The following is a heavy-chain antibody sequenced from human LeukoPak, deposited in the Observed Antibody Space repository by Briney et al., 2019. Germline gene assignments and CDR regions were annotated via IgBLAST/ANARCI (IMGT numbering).Heavy chain of an antibody. D-gene: IGHD3-22*01. J-gene: IGHJ3*02. Sequence: GASVKVSCKASGYTFTGYYMHWVRQAPGQGLEWMGWINPNSGGTNYAQKFQGRVTMTRDTSISTAYMELSRLRSDDTAVYYCAREMIVVVAEYDAFDIWGQGTMVTVSS. CDR2: INPNSGGT. CDR1: GYTFTGYY. CDR3: AREMIVVVAEYDAFDI. V-gene: IGHV1-2*02.